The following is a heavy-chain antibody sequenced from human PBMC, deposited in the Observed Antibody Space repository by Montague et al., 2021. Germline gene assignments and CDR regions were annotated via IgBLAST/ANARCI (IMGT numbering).Heavy chain of an antibody. CDR3: VRDLNWAVDY. J-gene: IGHJ4*02. CDR1: GFTFSNYW. V-gene: IGHV3-74*01. D-gene: IGHD7-27*01. Sequence: RLSCAASGFTFSNYWMHWVRQAPGKRLLWVSRISPDGSWTNYADSVRGRFTISRDNTKNTLYLQMSSLRAEDTALYYCVRDLNWAVDYWGQGTLVTVSS. CDR2: ISPDGSWT.